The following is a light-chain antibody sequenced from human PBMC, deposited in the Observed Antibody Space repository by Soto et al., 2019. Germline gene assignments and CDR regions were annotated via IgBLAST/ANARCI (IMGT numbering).Light chain of an antibody. J-gene: IGKJ1*01. CDR1: QTIGSL. CDR2: MAS. V-gene: IGKV1-5*03. CDR3: QHYNSWA. Sequence: DVQMTQSPSTLSASVGDRVTITCRASQTIGSLLAWYQQKPGKAPNLLIHMASSLQSGVPSRFSGSGYGTEFTLTITGLQPDDFATYFCQHYNSWAFGQGTKVEI.